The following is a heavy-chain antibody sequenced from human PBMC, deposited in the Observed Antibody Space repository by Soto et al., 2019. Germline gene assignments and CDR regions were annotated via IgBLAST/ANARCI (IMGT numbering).Heavy chain of an antibody. CDR1: GFAFSSHP. Sequence: GGSLRLSCAASGFAFSSHPLSWVRQAPERGLEWVSGISDGGDLTYNADSVKGRFTISRDNSKNTLFLQMNSLRAEDTAVYYCARRTFGTSRSFDIWGQGTMVTVSS. J-gene: IGHJ3*02. CDR3: ARRTFGTSRSFDI. D-gene: IGHD3-16*01. CDR2: ISDGGDLT. V-gene: IGHV3-23*01.